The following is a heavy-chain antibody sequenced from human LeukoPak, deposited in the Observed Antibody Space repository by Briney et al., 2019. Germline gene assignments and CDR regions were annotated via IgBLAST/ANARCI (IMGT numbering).Heavy chain of an antibody. CDR3: ARGMVRGDPSYYYYMDV. J-gene: IGHJ6*03. D-gene: IGHD3-10*01. CDR1: GFTFSRYE. V-gene: IGHV3-48*03. CDR2: ISSSGSTI. Sequence: PGGSLRLSCAASGFTFSRYEMNWVRQAPEKGLEWVSYISSSGSTIYYADSVKGRFTISRDNAKNSLYLQMNSLRAEDTAVYYCARGMVRGDPSYYYYMDVWGKGTTVTVSS.